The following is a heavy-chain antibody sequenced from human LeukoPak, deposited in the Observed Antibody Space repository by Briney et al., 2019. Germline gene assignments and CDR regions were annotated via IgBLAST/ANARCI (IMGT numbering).Heavy chain of an antibody. CDR1: GYTFTSYG. CDR2: ISAYNGNT. V-gene: IGHV1-18*01. CDR3: ARDYSYGTAIDY. Sequence: ASVKASCKASGYTFTSYGISWVRQAPGQGLEWMGWISAYNGNTNYAQRLQGRVTMTTDTSTSTAYMELRSLRSDDTAVYYCARDYSYGTAIDYWGQGTLVTVSS. D-gene: IGHD5-18*01. J-gene: IGHJ4*02.